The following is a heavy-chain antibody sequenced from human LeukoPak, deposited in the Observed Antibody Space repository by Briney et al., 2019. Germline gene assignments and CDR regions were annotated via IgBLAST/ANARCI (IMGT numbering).Heavy chain of an antibody. V-gene: IGHV4-39*01. CDR2: IYYSGGT. D-gene: IGHD3-10*01. CDR3: ARRNYSYGSGTAFDF. Sequence: SETLSLTCTVSGGSIRTSSHYWGWIRQSPGKGLEYIGSIYYSGGTYYNPSLKSRVSIFVDTSKNQSSLRLSSVTAADTAVYYCARRNYSYGSGTAFDFWGQGTLVTVSS. CDR1: GGSIRTSSHY. J-gene: IGHJ4*02.